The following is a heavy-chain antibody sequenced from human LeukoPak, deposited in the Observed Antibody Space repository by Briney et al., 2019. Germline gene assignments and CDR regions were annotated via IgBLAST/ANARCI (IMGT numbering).Heavy chain of an antibody. Sequence: GASVKVSCKASGYTFSSYGISWLRQAPGQGLEWMGWISAYNGNTNYALKFQGRVTMTTDTSTSTLYMEVRSLRSDDTAVYYCARDHGHKSVDYWGQGTLVTVSS. CDR1: GYTFSSYG. CDR2: ISAYNGNT. J-gene: IGHJ4*02. D-gene: IGHD2-21*01. CDR3: ARDHGHKSVDY. V-gene: IGHV1-18*01.